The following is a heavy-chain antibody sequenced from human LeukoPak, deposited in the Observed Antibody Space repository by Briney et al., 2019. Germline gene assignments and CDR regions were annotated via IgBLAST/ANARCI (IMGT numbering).Heavy chain of an antibody. CDR1: GYTFSSYA. V-gene: IGHV1-2*02. CDR2: INPNSGGT. J-gene: IGHJ6*03. D-gene: IGHD6-19*01. CDR3: ARERRIAVAGTVRYYYYMDV. Sequence: EASVKVSCKASGYTFSSYAMNWVRQAPGQGLEWMGWINPNSGGTNYAQKFQGRVTMTRDTSISTAYMELSRLRSDDTAVYYCARERRIAVAGTVRYYYYMDVWGKGTTVTVSS.